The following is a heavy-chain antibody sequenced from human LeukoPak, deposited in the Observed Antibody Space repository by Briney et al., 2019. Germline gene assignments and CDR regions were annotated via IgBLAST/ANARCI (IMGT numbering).Heavy chain of an antibody. J-gene: IGHJ4*02. CDR3: ARDGSGYDLNSFDY. V-gene: IGHV1-69*13. D-gene: IGHD5-12*01. Sequence: ASVKVSCKASGGTFSSYAISWVRQAPGQGLEWMGGIIPIFGTANYAQKFQGRATITADESTSTAYMELSSLRSEDTAVYYCARDGSGYDLNSFDYWGQGTLVTVSS. CDR1: GGTFSSYA. CDR2: IIPIFGTA.